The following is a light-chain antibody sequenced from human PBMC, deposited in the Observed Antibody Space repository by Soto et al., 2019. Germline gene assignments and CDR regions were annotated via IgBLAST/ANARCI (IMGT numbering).Light chain of an antibody. J-gene: IGKJ1*01. CDR3: QQYNNWPQT. Sequence: EIVMTQSPATLSVSPGERATLSCRASQSVRSNLAWYQQKPGQAPRLLIYGASPRATGIPARFSGSGSGTEFTLTISSLQSEDFAVYYCQQYNNWPQTFGQGTKVEIK. CDR1: QSVRSN. CDR2: GAS. V-gene: IGKV3-15*01.